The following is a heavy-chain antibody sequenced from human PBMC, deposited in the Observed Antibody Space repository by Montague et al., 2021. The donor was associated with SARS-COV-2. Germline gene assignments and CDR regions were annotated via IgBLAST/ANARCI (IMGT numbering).Heavy chain of an antibody. V-gene: IGHV4-34*01. CDR2: INHSGTT. CDR3: ARWDPQTLTLIGLRGKSASDY. Sequence: SETLSLTCAVYGGSFSGYYWTWIRQSPGKGLVWIAEINHSGTTNYNFNPSLRSRVTISVDTSKSQFSLKLSSVTAADTGVYYCARWDPQTLTLIGLRGKSASDYWGQGTPVTVSS. J-gene: IGHJ4*02. CDR1: GGSFSGYY. D-gene: IGHD4-23*01.